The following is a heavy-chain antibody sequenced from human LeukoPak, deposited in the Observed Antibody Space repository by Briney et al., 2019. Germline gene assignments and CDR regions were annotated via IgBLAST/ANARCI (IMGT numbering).Heavy chain of an antibody. V-gene: IGHV3-23*01. D-gene: IGHD3-10*01. CDR3: AKEPASGSCFDY. CDR1: GYTFNSYA. CDR2: ISGSGTST. J-gene: IGHJ4*02. Sequence: GGSLRLSCTASGYTFNSYAMSRLRQAPGKGLEWVSGISGSGTSTYYADSVKGRFTISRDNSKNTLYLQMNSLRAEDTALYYCAKEPASGSCFDYWGQGTLVTVSS.